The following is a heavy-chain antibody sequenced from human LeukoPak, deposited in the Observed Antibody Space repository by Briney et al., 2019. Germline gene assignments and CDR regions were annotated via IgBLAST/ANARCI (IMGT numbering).Heavy chain of an antibody. J-gene: IGHJ4*02. CDR1: GGSISSSSYY. D-gene: IGHD3-16*01. CDR3: ARVLGPGENY. V-gene: IGHV4-39*07. CDR2: IYYSGST. Sequence: SETLSLTCTVSGGSISSSSYYWGWIRQPPGKGLEWIGSIYYSGSTYYNPSLKSRVTISVDTSKNQFSLKLSSVTAADTAVYYCARVLGPGENYWGQGTLVTVSS.